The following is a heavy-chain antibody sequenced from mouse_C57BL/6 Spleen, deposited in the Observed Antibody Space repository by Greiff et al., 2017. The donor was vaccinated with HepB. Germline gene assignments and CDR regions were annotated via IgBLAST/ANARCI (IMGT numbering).Heavy chain of an antibody. CDR3: ARGLTFDY. CDR2: INPSTGGT. Sequence: EVKLMESGPELVKPGASVKISCKASGYSFTGYYMNWVKQSPEKSLEWIGEINPSTGGTTYNQKFKAKATLTVDKSSSTAYMQLKSLTSEDSAVYYCARGLTFDYWGQGTTLTVSS. V-gene: IGHV1-42*01. D-gene: IGHD2-2*01. CDR1: GYSFTGYY. J-gene: IGHJ2*01.